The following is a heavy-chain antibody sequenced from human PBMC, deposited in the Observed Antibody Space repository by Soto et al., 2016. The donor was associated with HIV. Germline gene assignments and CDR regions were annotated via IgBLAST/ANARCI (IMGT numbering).Heavy chain of an antibody. CDR3: ARILVGATTHDAFDI. Sequence: EVQLVESGGGLVKPGGSLRLSCAASGFTFSSYSMNWVRQAPGKGLEWVSSISSSSSYIYYADSVKGRFTISRDNAKNSLYLQMNSLRAEDTAVYYCARILVGATTHDAFDIWAKGTMVTVSS. J-gene: IGHJ3*02. V-gene: IGHV3-21*01. D-gene: IGHD1-26*01. CDR2: ISSSSSYI. CDR1: GFTFSSYS.